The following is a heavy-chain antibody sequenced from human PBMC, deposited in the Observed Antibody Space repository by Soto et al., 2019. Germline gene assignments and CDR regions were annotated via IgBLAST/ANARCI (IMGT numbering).Heavy chain of an antibody. CDR3: ARGGDSSGLGDWFDP. CDR1: GGSISSGDYY. J-gene: IGHJ5*02. Sequence: QVQLQESGPGLVKPSQTLSLTCTVSGGSISSGDYYWSWIRQPPGKGLEWIGYIYYSGSTYYNPSLKSRVTISVDTSKNQCSLKLSSVTAADTAVYYCARGGDSSGLGDWFDPWGQGTLVTVSS. D-gene: IGHD3-22*01. CDR2: IYYSGST. V-gene: IGHV4-30-4*01.